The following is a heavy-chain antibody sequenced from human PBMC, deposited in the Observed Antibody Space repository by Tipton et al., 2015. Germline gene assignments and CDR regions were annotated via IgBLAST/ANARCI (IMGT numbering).Heavy chain of an antibody. Sequence: TLSLTCTVSGGSISSNKYYWGWIRQPPGKGLEWIASIYHSGRTHYNPSLKSRVTISVDTSKNEVSLMLNSVTAADTAVYFCARDHSSWWDWGQGTLVTVSS. V-gene: IGHV4-39*07. D-gene: IGHD2-15*01. CDR3: ARDHSSWWD. CDR2: IYHSGRT. CDR1: GGSISSNKYY. J-gene: IGHJ4*02.